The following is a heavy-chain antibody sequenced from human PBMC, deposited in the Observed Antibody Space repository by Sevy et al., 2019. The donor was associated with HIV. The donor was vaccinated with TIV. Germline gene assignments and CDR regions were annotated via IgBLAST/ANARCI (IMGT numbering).Heavy chain of an antibody. CDR3: ARGVFGIAFDI. D-gene: IGHD1-20*01. V-gene: IGHV4-59*01. CDR2: VYNSVTT. CDR1: GGSITNYY. J-gene: IGHJ3*02. Sequence: SETLSLNCIVSGGSITNYYWSWIRQPPGKGLEWIGYVYNSVTTKYNPSLRSRVIISDDTSRNQYSLKLNSVTPADTAVYYCARGVFGIAFDIWRQGKMVTVSS.